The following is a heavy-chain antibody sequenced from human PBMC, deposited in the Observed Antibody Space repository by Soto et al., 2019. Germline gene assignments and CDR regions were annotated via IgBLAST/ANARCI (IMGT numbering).Heavy chain of an antibody. CDR2: IYYSGST. CDR1: GGSISSGGYY. Sequence: PSETLSLTCTVSGGSISSGGYYWSWIRQHPGKGLEWIGYIYYSGSTYYNPSPKSRVTISVDTSKKQFSLKLSSVTAADTAVYYCGRDLTSNANCIDPWGQGTLVTVSS. D-gene: IGHD2-2*01. J-gene: IGHJ5*02. V-gene: IGHV4-31*03. CDR3: GRDLTSNANCIDP.